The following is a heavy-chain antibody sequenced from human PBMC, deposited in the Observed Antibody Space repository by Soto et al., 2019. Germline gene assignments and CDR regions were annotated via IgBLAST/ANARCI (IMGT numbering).Heavy chain of an antibody. CDR3: ARASEVYGIETFES. Sequence: PSQTLSLTCALSGDSGSNNTVVWNWIRQSPSRGLEWLGRTYYRSMWYIDYALALKSLLTIKSDTSTNQIALHLNSVTPADTAVYFCARASEVYGIETFESWGQGTLVTVSS. CDR2: TYYRSMWYI. J-gene: IGHJ5*01. D-gene: IGHD1-20*01. V-gene: IGHV6-1*01. CDR1: GDSGSNNTVV.